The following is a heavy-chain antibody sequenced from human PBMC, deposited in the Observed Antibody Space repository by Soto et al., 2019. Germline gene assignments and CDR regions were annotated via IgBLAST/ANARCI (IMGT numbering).Heavy chain of an antibody. V-gene: IGHV3-21*01. CDR2: ISSSSRYI. J-gene: IGHJ6*02. Sequence: GGSLRLSCATSGFTFSSYSMNWVRQAPGMGLEWVSSISSSSRYIYYADSVRGRFTISRDNAKNSLYLQINSLRAEDTAVYYCARDRLVAATSAPPYCYYGMDVWGQGTTVTSP. CDR1: GFTFSSYS. D-gene: IGHD2-15*01. CDR3: ARDRLVAATSAPPYCYYGMDV.